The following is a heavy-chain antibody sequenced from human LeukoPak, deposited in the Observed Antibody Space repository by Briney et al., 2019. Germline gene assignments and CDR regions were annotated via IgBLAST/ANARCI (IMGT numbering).Heavy chain of an antibody. CDR2: IYYTGTT. Sequence: PSETLSLTCTVSGGSIRGSSYYWGWIRQPPGKGLEGIGNIYYTGTTYYNPSLKSRVTISVDTSKNHFSLRLRSVTAADTAVYFCARPRDDSTGYYLGYWGQGTLVTVSS. CDR1: GGSIRGSSYY. D-gene: IGHD3-22*01. V-gene: IGHV4-39*02. J-gene: IGHJ4*02. CDR3: ARPRDDSTGYYLGY.